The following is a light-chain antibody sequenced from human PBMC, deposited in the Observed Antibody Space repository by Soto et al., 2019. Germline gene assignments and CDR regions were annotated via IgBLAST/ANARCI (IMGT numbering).Light chain of an antibody. CDR1: SGSVSTTYY. V-gene: IGLV8-61*01. CDR3: VLYVGGGFSV. Sequence: QTVVTQEPSFSVSPGGTVTLTCGLSSGSVSTTYYPSWYQQTPGQAPRTLIYNTDTRSSGVPDRFSGSILGSKAALTITGAQADDESDYYCVLYVGGGFSVFGGGTKLTVL. CDR2: NTD. J-gene: IGLJ3*02.